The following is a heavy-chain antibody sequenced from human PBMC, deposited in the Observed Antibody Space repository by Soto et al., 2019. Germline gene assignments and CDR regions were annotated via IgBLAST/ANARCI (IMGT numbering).Heavy chain of an antibody. CDR2: ISGSGNTV. D-gene: IGHD3-3*01. Sequence: PGGSLRLSCASSGFTFIDYYMSWVRQTPGKGLEWVSYISGSGNTVYYADSVRGRFTISRDNAKNSLYLQMNNLRADDTAVYYCAKSEVYYAFWSGPFDYWGQGTPVTVSS. CDR3: AKSEVYYAFWSGPFDY. CDR1: GFTFIDYY. V-gene: IGHV3-11*01. J-gene: IGHJ4*02.